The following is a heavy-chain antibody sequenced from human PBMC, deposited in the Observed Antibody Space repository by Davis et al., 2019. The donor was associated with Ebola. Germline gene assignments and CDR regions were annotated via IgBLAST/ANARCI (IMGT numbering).Heavy chain of an antibody. J-gene: IGHJ4*02. CDR2: ISYDGSNK. D-gene: IGHD3-10*01. CDR1: GFTFSSYA. Sequence: GESLKISCAASGFTFSSYAMHWVRQAPGKGLEWVAVISYDGSNKYYADSVKGRFTISRDNSKNTLYLQMNSLRAEDTAVYYCARDVRVTMVRGVIIRGFYFDYWGQGTLVTVSS. CDR3: ARDVRVTMVRGVIIRGFYFDY. V-gene: IGHV3-30-3*01.